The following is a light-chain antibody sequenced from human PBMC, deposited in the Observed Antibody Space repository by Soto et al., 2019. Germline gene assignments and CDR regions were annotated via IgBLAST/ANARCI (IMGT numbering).Light chain of an antibody. CDR2: SSS. Sequence: DIQMTQSPSTLSASVGDRVIITCRASQYINTWSAWYQQKPGRAPKLLIYSSSSLESGVPSRFSGSGSGSEFTLTISSLQSDDFATYYCQQYQGFPFTFGQGTKLEI. CDR3: QQYQGFPFT. J-gene: IGKJ2*01. CDR1: QYINTW. V-gene: IGKV1-5*03.